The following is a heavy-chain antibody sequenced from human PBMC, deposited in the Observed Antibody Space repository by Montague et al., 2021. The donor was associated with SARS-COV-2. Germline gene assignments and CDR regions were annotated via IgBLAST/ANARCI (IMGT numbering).Heavy chain of an antibody. CDR1: GGSMSSYH. J-gene: IGHJ4*02. D-gene: IGHD3-10*01. CDR3: ARDVRYYYDQ. V-gene: IGHV4-59*01. CDR2: VSYRGSA. Sequence: SETLSLTCSVSGGSMSSYHWVWIRQPPGKGLEWIGYVSYRGSANXNLSLKSRVTISLDTSKNRFSLRVTSVTAADTAVYYCARDVRYYYDQWGQGILVTVSS.